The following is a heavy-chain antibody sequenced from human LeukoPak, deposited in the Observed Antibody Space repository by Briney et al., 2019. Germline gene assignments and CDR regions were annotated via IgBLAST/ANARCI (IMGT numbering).Heavy chain of an antibody. Sequence: ASVKVSCKTSGYTFTRSGITWVRQAPGQGLEWMGWISGYNGDTAYAQMFQGRATMTTDTSTSTASMELRSLRSDDTAVYYCARSGHCSGTSCYAEGIDYWGQGTLVTVSS. CDR2: ISGYNGDT. CDR1: GYTFTRSG. CDR3: ARSGHCSGTSCYAEGIDY. J-gene: IGHJ4*02. V-gene: IGHV1-18*01. D-gene: IGHD2-2*01.